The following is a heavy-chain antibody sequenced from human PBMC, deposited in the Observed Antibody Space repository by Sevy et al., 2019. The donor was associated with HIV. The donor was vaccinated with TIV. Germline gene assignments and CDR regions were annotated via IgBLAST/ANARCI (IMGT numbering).Heavy chain of an antibody. CDR2: ISSSSSYI. D-gene: IGHD6-6*01. CDR1: GFTFSSYS. Sequence: GGSLRLSCAASGFTFSSYSMNWVRQAPGKGLEWVSSISSSSSYIYYADSVKGRFTISRDNAKNSLYLQMNSLRAEDTAVYYCAREGASSSSALVAFDIWGQGTMVTVSS. CDR3: AREGASSSSALVAFDI. V-gene: IGHV3-21*01. J-gene: IGHJ3*02.